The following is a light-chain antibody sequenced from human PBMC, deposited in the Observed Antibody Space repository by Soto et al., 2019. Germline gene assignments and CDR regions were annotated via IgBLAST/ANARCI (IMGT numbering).Light chain of an antibody. CDR1: QSVDSSY. Sequence: ENVLTQSPGTLSSSPGERATLSCRASQSVDSSYLAWYQQKPGQAPRLLIYGTSSMPTGIPYRFSGSGSGTDFTLTINRLEPEDFAMYYCQHYGSSTYTFGQGTKLEIK. V-gene: IGKV3-20*01. CDR3: QHYGSSTYT. CDR2: GTS. J-gene: IGKJ2*01.